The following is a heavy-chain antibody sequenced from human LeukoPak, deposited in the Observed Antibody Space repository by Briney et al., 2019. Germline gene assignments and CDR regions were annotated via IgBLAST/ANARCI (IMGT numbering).Heavy chain of an antibody. CDR3: ARWAVYYDSSGYYGWFDP. V-gene: IGHV1-18*01. Sequence: GASVKVSCKASGGTFSSYAISWVRQAPGQRLEWMGWISAYNGNTNYAQKLQGRVTMTTDTSTSTAYMELRSLRSDDTAVYYCARWAVYYDSSGYYGWFDPWGQGTLVTVSS. J-gene: IGHJ5*02. CDR1: GGTFSSYA. D-gene: IGHD3-22*01. CDR2: ISAYNGNT.